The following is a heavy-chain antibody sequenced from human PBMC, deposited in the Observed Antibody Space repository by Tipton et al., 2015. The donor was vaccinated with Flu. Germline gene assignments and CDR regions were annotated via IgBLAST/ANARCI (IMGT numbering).Heavy chain of an antibody. CDR2: IYYSGST. D-gene: IGHD6-13*01. CDR1: GGSISSYY. J-gene: IGHJ4*02. V-gene: IGHV4-59*08. CDR3: ARHGLGQRAAGTRGDFDY. Sequence: TLSLTCTVSGGSISSYYWSWIRQPPGKGLEWIGYIYYSGSTNYNPSLKSRVTISVDTSKNQFSLKLSSVTAADTAVYYCARHGLGQRAAGTRGDFDYWGQGTLVTVSS.